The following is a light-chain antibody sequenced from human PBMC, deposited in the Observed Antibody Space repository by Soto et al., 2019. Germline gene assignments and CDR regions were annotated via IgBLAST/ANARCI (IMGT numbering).Light chain of an antibody. V-gene: IGKV3-15*01. CDR1: QSVSSSY. CDR3: QQYDNWPLT. J-gene: IGKJ4*01. Sequence: EIVLTQSASTVSFSPGERSTLSFMASQSVSSSYLAWYQQKPGQAPRLLIYAASTRAAGVPARFSGSGSGTEFTLTISSLQSEDFAVYYCQQYDNWPLTFGGGTKVDIK. CDR2: AAS.